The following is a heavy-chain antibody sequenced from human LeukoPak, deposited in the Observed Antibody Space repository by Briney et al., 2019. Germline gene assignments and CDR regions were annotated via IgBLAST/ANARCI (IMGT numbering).Heavy chain of an antibody. J-gene: IGHJ5*02. CDR3: ARKTIWFGDRWFDP. CDR1: GGSFSGYY. V-gene: IGHV4-34*01. CDR2: INHSGST. D-gene: IGHD3-10*01. Sequence: PSETLSLTCAVYGGSFSGYYWSWIRQPPGKGPEWIGEINHSGSTNYNPSLKSRVTISVDTSKNQFSLKLSSVTAADTAVYYCARKTIWFGDRWFDPWGQGTLVTVSS.